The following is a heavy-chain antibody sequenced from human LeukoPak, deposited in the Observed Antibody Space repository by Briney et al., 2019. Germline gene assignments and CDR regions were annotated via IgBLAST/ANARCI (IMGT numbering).Heavy chain of an antibody. Sequence: GGSLRLSCAASGFTFSNYGMSWVRQAPGKGLEWVSAISGSGGRTYYADSVKGRFTISRDNSKNTLYLQMNSLRAEDTAVYYCARDGSTYPPSWYFDLWGRGTLVTVSS. CDR2: ISGSGGRT. J-gene: IGHJ2*01. CDR3: ARDGSTYPPSWYFDL. CDR1: GFTFSNYG. V-gene: IGHV3-23*01.